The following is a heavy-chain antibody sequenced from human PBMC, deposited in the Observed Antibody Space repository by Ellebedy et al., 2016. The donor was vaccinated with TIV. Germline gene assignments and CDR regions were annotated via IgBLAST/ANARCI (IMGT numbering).Heavy chain of an antibody. J-gene: IGHJ4*02. Sequence: MPSETLSLTCTVSGGSISSSSYYWGWLRQPPGKGLEWIGSIYYSGSTYYNPSLKSRVTISVDTSKNQFSLKLSSVTAADTAVYCCASDTVAGTNYWGQGTLVTVSS. CDR3: ASDTVAGTNY. CDR1: GGSISSSSYY. V-gene: IGHV4-39*01. CDR2: IYYSGST. D-gene: IGHD6-19*01.